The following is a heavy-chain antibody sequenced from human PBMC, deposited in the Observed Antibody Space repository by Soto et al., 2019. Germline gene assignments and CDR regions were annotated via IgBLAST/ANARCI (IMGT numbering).Heavy chain of an antibody. CDR2: SGSTAAT. CDR3: VRDVAWAFDF. Sequence: EIHLVESGGGLVQPGGSLRLSCAASGFTYGIHSMNWIRQAPGKGLEWVSCSGSTAATYYADSVKGRFTISRDNVENLLYLQMDRLRAEDTATYYCVRDVAWAFDFWGQGVLVTVSS. CDR1: GFTYGIHS. D-gene: IGHD1-26*01. V-gene: IGHV3-48*01. J-gene: IGHJ4*02.